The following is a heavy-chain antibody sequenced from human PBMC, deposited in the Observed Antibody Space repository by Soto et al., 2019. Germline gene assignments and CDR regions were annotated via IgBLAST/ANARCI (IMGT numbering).Heavy chain of an antibody. CDR3: VRAAGYSGNDYVYYYGMDV. V-gene: IGHV3-33*01. Sequence: QVQLVESGGGVVQPGRSLRLSCAASGFTFRNYGMHCVRQAPAKGLEWAALVWYDGGNKNYVDSVKGRFTISRDNSKNTLYLQMNSLRDENTAVYYCVRAAGYSGNDYVYYYGMDVWGQGTMVIVSS. D-gene: IGHD5-12*01. CDR1: GFTFRNYG. CDR2: VWYDGGNK. J-gene: IGHJ6*02.